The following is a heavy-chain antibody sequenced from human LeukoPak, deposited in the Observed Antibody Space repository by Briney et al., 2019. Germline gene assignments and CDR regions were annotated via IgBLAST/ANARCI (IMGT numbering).Heavy chain of an antibody. CDR3: ARGPSSNWSGLDF. D-gene: IGHD6-13*01. Sequence: GGSLRLSCAASGFSFSGHWMHWARQLPGKGLVWVSRISPTGSTTSYADSVKGRFTVSRDNAKNTLYLQVNNLRAEDTAVYYCARGPSSNWSGLDFWGQGTLVTVSS. V-gene: IGHV3-74*01. J-gene: IGHJ4*02. CDR2: ISPTGSTT. CDR1: GFSFSGHW.